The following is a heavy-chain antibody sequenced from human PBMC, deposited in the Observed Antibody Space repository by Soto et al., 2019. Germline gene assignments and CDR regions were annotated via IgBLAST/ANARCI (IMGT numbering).Heavy chain of an antibody. V-gene: IGHV4-59*01. J-gene: IGHJ5*02. D-gene: IGHD3-10*01. CDR3: ARLRAGWFDP. CDR1: GGSISSYY. CDR2: IYYGGST. Sequence: QVQLQESGPVLVTHSENLSLTCTVSGGSISSYYWSWILQPPGKGLEWIGYIYYGGSTNYSTSPKSRVTISVDTSKNLFARMLRSVAAADTAVYYCARLRAGWFDPWGQGTLVTVSS.